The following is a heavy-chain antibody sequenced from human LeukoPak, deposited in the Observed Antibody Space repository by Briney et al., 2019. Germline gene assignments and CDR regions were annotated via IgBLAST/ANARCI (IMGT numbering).Heavy chain of an antibody. D-gene: IGHD2-15*01. J-gene: IGHJ4*02. CDR1: GFTFSSYA. V-gene: IGHV3-23*01. Sequence: GGSLRLSCAASGFTFSSYAMSWVRQAPGKGLEWVSTISHSGYSTYYADSVKGRFTISRDSSKNTLYLQMNSLRADDTAVYYCAKIMAQYCSGGSCNEIDYWGQGTLVTVSS. CDR2: ISHSGYST. CDR3: AKIMAQYCSGGSCNEIDY.